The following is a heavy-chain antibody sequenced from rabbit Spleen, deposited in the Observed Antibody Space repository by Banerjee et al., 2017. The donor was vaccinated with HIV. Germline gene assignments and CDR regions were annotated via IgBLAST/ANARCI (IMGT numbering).Heavy chain of an antibody. CDR3: ARYPAIYGGDGGDL. D-gene: IGHD4-2*01. CDR1: GFSFSSSDY. Sequence: QSLEESGGDLVKPGASLTLTCTASGFSFSSSDYIYWVRQAPGKGLEWIACIYAGSGNTYYASWAKGRFTISKTSSTTVTLQMTSLTAADTATYFCARYPAIYGGDGGDLWGPGTLVTVS. J-gene: IGHJ4*01. V-gene: IGHV1S40*01. CDR2: IYAGSGNT.